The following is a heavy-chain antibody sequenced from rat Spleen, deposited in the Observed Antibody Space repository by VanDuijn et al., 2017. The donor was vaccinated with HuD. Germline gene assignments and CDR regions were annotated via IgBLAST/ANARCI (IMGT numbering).Heavy chain of an antibody. D-gene: IGHD1-1*01. CDR2: INSAGST. CDR3: ERSYYSGDYWYFDF. CDR1: GYSITSSYR. J-gene: IGHJ1*01. Sequence: EVQLQESGPGLVKPSQSLSLTCSVTGYSITSSYRWNWIRKFPGNKLEWMGYINSAGSTNYNPSLKSRISITRDTSKNQFFLQVNSVTTEDTATSYCERSYYSGDYWYFDFWGPGTMVTVSS. V-gene: IGHV3-3*01.